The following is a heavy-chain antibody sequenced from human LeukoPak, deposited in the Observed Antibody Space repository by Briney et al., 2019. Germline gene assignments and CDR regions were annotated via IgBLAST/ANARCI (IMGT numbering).Heavy chain of an antibody. Sequence: GGSLRLSCAVSGFSFNNHWMSWVRQAAGKRLEWVANIKQDGSESYYVGSVKGRFTISRDNAKNSLYLQMDSLRGEDTAVYYCATGQGSRWDNWGLGTLVTVSS. V-gene: IGHV3-7*01. CDR3: ATGQGSRWDN. CDR2: IKQDGSES. D-gene: IGHD6-13*01. CDR1: GFSFNNHW. J-gene: IGHJ4*02.